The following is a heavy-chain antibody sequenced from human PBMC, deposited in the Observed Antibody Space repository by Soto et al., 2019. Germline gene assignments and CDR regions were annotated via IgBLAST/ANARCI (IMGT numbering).Heavy chain of an antibody. J-gene: IGHJ6*03. CDR3: ARENRSFMHV. Sequence: PSETRWRTCSFCVCAIIEGYCRWIRQPPGKGLEWIGYIYHSGSTYYNPSLKSRVTISVDTSKNQFSLKLRSLTAADTAVYYSARENRSFMHVWGKGTTVSVSS. V-gene: IGHV4-59*12. CDR1: VCAIIEGY. CDR2: IYHSGST.